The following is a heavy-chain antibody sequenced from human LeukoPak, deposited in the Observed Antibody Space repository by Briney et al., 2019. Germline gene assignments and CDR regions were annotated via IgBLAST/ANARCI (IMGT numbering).Heavy chain of an antibody. V-gene: IGHV4-39*07. CDR1: GGSISSSNYY. J-gene: IGHJ1*01. CDR2: IYYSGST. Sequence: SETLSLTCTVSGGSISSSNYYWGWIRQPPGKGLEWIGSIYYSGSTYYNPSLKSRVTISVDTSKNQFSLKLSSVTAADTAVYYCAGGFDFWSGYYTSGYFQHWGQGTLVTVSS. D-gene: IGHD3-3*01. CDR3: AGGFDFWSGYYTSGYFQH.